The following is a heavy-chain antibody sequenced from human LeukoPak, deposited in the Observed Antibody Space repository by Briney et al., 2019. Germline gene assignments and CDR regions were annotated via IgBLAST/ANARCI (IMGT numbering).Heavy chain of an antibody. V-gene: IGHV4-59*01. CDR1: GGSISSYY. D-gene: IGHD4-23*01. J-gene: IGHJ3*02. CDR2: IYYSGST. Sequence: SETLSLTCTVSGGSISSYYWSWIRQPPGKGLEWIGYIYYSGSTNYNPSLKSRVTISVDTSKNQFSLRLSSVTAADTAVYYCATTVVTPGDFDIWGQGTMVTVSS. CDR3: ATTVVTPGDFDI.